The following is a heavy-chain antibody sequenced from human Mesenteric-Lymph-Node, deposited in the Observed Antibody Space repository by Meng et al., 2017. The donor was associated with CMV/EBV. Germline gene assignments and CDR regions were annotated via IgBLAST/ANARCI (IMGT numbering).Heavy chain of an antibody. J-gene: IGHJ4*02. CDR1: GGSISSYY. CDR2: IYYSGST. V-gene: IGHV4-59*01. CDR3: ARQYSSGWYYFDS. D-gene: IGHD6-19*01. Sequence: GSLRLSCTVSGGSISSYYWSWIRQPPGKGLEWIGYIYYSGSTNYNPSLKSRVTISVDTSKNQFSLKLSSVTAADTAVYYCARQYSSGWYYFDSWGQGTLVTVSS.